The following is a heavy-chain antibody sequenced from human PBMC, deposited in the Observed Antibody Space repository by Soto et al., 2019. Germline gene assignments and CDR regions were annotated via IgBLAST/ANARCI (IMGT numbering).Heavy chain of an antibody. CDR2: ISYDGSNK. CDR1: GFTFSSYG. CDR3: AKSWAAARLPLDY. V-gene: IGHV3-30*18. J-gene: IGHJ4*02. D-gene: IGHD6-13*01. Sequence: HPGGSLRLSCAASGFTFSSYGMHWVRQAPGKGLEWVAVISYDGSNKYYADSVKGRFTISRDNSKNTLYLQMNSLRAEDTAVYYCAKSWAAARLPLDYWGQGTLVTVSS.